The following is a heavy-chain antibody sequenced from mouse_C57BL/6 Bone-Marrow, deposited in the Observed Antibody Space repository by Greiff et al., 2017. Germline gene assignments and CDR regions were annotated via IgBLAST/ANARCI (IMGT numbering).Heavy chain of an antibody. V-gene: IGHV5-15*01. CDR1: GFTFSDYG. Sequence: EVMLVESGGGLVQPGGFLKLSCAASGFTFSDYGMAWVRQAPRKGPEWVAFISNLAYSIYYADTVTGRFTISRENAKNTLYLGMSSLRSEDTAMYYCARRGADGYYDYWGQGTTLTVSS. CDR2: ISNLAYSI. J-gene: IGHJ2*01. D-gene: IGHD2-3*01. CDR3: ARRGADGYYDY.